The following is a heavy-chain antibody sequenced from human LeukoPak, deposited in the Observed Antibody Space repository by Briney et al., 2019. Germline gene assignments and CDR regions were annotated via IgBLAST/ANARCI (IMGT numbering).Heavy chain of an antibody. CDR1: GYTFTSYG. D-gene: IGHD2-15*01. V-gene: IGHV1-18*01. J-gene: IGHJ4*02. Sequence: ASVKVSCKASGYTFTSYGISWVRQAPGQGLEWMGGISTYNGHTNYARKVQGRVTMTTDTSTSTAYMELRSLRSDDTAVYYCAREGGRYCSGGSCYSSNGWYGGLNYWGQGTLVTVS. CDR3: AREGGRYCSGGSCYSSNGWYGGLNY. CDR2: ISTYNGHT.